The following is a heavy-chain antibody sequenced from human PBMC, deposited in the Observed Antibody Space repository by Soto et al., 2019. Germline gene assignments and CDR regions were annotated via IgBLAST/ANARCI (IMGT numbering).Heavy chain of an antibody. D-gene: IGHD3-22*01. CDR1: GFAFTSYV. CDR3: AKDSNKYSSSLRGRYFDY. J-gene: IGHJ4*02. CDR2: ISGGGSTA. V-gene: IGHV3-23*01. Sequence: PGGSLRLSCAASGFAFTSYVMSWVRQAPGKGLEWVAGISGGGSTAFYADSVKGRFTISRDNAKNTPVLQMDSLRAEDTAIYYCAKDSNKYSSSLRGRYFDYWGQGTLVTVSS.